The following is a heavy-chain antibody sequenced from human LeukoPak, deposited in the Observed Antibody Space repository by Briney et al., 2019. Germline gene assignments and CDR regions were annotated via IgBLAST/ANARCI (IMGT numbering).Heavy chain of an antibody. CDR2: ISYDGSNK. Sequence: TGGSLRLSCAASGFTFSSYGMHWVRQAPGKGLEWVAVISYDGSNKYYADSVKGRFTISRDNSKNTLYLQMNSLRAEDTAVYYCAKESLRTAMFDYWGQGTLVTVSS. CDR3: AKESLRTAMFDY. J-gene: IGHJ4*02. CDR1: GFTFSSYG. V-gene: IGHV3-30*18. D-gene: IGHD5-18*01.